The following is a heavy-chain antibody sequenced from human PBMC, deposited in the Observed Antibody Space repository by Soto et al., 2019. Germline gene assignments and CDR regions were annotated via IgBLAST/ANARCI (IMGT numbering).Heavy chain of an antibody. CDR3: ARDWSKFSYNYPYYYAMDA. CDR2: LHSSGTT. D-gene: IGHD5-18*01. Sequence: EVQLVETGGGLIQPGGSLRLSCTVSGFSVTNSYINWVRQAPGKGLEWVSILHSSGTTCYADSVRGRFTVSRDDSKNTLFLHMNSLRADDTAVYYCARDWSKFSYNYPYYYAMDAWGQGTTVTVSS. CDR1: GFSVTNSY. V-gene: IGHV3-53*02. J-gene: IGHJ6*02.